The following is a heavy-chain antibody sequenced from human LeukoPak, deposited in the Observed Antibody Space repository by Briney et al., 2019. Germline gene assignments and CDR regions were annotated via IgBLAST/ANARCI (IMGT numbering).Heavy chain of an antibody. Sequence: GGPLRLSCAASGFTFSSYWMHWVRQAPGKGLVWVSRINTDGSYRTYADSVKGRFTISRDDAKNTLYLQMNSLRAEDTAVYYCATKTGGWGQGTLVTVSS. J-gene: IGHJ4*02. CDR1: GFTFSSYW. D-gene: IGHD3-10*01. CDR2: INTDGSYR. CDR3: ATKTGG. V-gene: IGHV3-74*01.